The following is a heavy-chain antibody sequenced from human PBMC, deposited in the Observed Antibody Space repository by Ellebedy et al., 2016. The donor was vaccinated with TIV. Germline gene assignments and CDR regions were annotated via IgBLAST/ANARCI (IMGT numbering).Heavy chain of an antibody. CDR1: GYTFTGYY. CDR3: ARDLYGDYGRLDY. CDR2: INPNSGGT. V-gene: IGHV1-2*02. D-gene: IGHD4-17*01. Sequence: AASVKVSCKASGYTFTGYYMHWVRQAPGQGLEWMGWINPNSGGTHYAQKFQGRVTMTRDTSISTAYMELSRLRSDDTAVYYCARDLYGDYGRLDYWGQGTLVTVSS. J-gene: IGHJ4*02.